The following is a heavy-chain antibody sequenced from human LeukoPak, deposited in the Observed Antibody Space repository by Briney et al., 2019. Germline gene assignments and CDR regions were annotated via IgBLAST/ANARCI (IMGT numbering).Heavy chain of an antibody. CDR2: ISAYNGNT. V-gene: IGHV1-18*01. CDR3: AGAAFKEPPYDFWGRSQGYYYGMDV. CDR1: GYTFTSYG. J-gene: IGHJ6*02. Sequence: GASVKVSCKASGYTFTSYGISWVRQAPGQGLEWMGWISAYNGNTNYAQKLQGRVTMTTDTSTSTAYMELSSLRSEDTAVYYCAGAAFKEPPYDFWGRSQGYYYGMDVWGQGTTVTVSS. D-gene: IGHD3-3*01.